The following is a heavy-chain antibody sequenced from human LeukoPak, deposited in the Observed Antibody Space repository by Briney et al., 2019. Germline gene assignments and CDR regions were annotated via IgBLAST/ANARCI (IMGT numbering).Heavy chain of an antibody. Sequence: PGGSLRLSCAASGFTFSSYAMSWVRQAPGKGLEWVSSISSSSSYIYYADSVKGRFTISRDNAKNSLYLQMNSLRAEDTAVYYCARDSISPNGSGTLSLVPVYYYYGMDVWGQGTTVTVSS. CDR1: GFTFSSYA. D-gene: IGHD3-10*01. CDR2: ISSSSSYI. CDR3: ARDSISPNGSGTLSLVPVYYYYGMDV. V-gene: IGHV3-21*01. J-gene: IGHJ6*02.